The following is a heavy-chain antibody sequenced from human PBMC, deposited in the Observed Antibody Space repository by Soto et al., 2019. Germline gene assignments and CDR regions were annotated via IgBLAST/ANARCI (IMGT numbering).Heavy chain of an antibody. D-gene: IGHD3-16*01. CDR1: GFTFNTYV. V-gene: IGHV3-23*01. Sequence: PGGSRRLSCAASGFTFNTYVMNWVRQAPGKGLEWVSTISYSADKTHYADSVKGRFTISRDNSRDTLFLQMNSLRADDAAVSYSATRASTAPTNWGAFDVSGQGTMVTV. CDR3: ATRASTAPTNWGAFDV. J-gene: IGHJ3*01. CDR2: ISYSADKT.